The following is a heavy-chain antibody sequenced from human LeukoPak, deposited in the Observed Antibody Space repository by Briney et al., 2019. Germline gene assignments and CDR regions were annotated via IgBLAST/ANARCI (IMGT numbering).Heavy chain of an antibody. CDR3: ARDTIVVVPAAPYGMDV. J-gene: IGHJ6*02. D-gene: IGHD2-2*01. CDR2: IKSDGSST. V-gene: IGHV3-74*01. Sequence: GGSLRLSCAASGFTFTDYWMSWVRQAPGKGLVWVSRIKSDGSSTSYADSVRGRFTISRDNAKNTVYLQMNSLRAEDTAVYYCARDTIVVVPAAPYGMDVWGQGTTVTVSS. CDR1: GFTFTDYW.